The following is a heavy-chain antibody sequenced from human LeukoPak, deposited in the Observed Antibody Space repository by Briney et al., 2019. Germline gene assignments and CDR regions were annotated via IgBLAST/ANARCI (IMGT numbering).Heavy chain of an antibody. CDR3: PAEEIYSYGLGAFHF. Sequence: GASVKVSCKVSGYPLAEFSIHWVRQAPGKGLEWMGGVNSEVDDVDEIIYAHKFQGRVSMTEDTSTETAYMELTSRRPEDTAIYYCPAEEIYSYGLGAFHFWGQGTLVTVSS. CDR2: VNSEVDDVDEI. V-gene: IGHV1-24*01. J-gene: IGHJ3*01. D-gene: IGHD5-18*01. CDR1: GYPLAEFS.